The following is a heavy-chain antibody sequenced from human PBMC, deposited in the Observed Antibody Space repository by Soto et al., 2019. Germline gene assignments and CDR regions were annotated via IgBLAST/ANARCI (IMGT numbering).Heavy chain of an antibody. CDR1: GGSISSGGYS. CDR3: ARDTAISDSYYYGMDV. D-gene: IGHD5-18*01. CDR2: IYHSGST. V-gene: IGHV4-30-2*01. Sequence: SETLSLTCAVSGGSISSGGYSWSWIRQPPGKGLEWIGYIYHSGSTYYNPSLKSRVTISVDTSKNQFSLKLSSVTAADTAVYYCARDTAISDSYYYGMDVWGQGTTVTVSS. J-gene: IGHJ6*02.